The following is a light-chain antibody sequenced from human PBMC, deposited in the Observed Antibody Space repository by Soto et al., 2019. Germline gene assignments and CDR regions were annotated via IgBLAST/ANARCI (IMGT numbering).Light chain of an antibody. CDR3: QQSYRTPRT. V-gene: IGKV1-39*01. CDR2: AAS. Sequence: DIQMTQSPSSLSASVGDRVTITCRASQSISSYLNWYQQKPGKAPKLLIYAASSLPSGVPSRFSGSGSGTDFTLTISSLQPEDFATYYSQQSYRTPRTFGQGTKVEIK. CDR1: QSISSY. J-gene: IGKJ1*01.